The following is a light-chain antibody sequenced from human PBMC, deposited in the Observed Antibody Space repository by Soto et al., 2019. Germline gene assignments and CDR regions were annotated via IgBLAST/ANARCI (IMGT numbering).Light chain of an antibody. CDR3: QQYVSSPSYT. CDR1: QSVSSSY. CDR2: GAS. Sequence: EIVLTQSPGTLSLSPGDRATLSCRASQSVSSSYLAWYQQKPGQAPRLLIYGASSRATGIPDRFSGSGSGTDFTLTLSRLEPEDFAVYYCQQYVSSPSYTFGQGTKLEIK. V-gene: IGKV3-20*01. J-gene: IGKJ2*01.